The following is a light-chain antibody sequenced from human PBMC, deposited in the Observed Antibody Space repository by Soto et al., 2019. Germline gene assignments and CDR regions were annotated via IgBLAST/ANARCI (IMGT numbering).Light chain of an antibody. V-gene: IGLV2-8*01. CDR1: SSDVGRYNY. CDR2: EVT. J-gene: IGLJ1*01. CDR3: NSYVGSNNYV. Sequence: QSVLPQPASASGSPGHSVTSSCIGTSSDVGRYNYVSWYQHHPGKAPKLIIYEVTKRPSGVPDRFSGSKSGNTASLTVSGLQADDEADYYCNSYVGSNNYVFGTGTKVTVL.